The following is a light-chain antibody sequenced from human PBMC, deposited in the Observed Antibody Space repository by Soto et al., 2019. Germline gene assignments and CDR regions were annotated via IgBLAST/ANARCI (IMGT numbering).Light chain of an antibody. J-gene: IGLJ1*01. CDR3: SSHTSSSTRV. V-gene: IGLV2-14*01. CDR1: SSDVGGYDY. CDR2: DVS. Sequence: QSALAQPASVSGSPGQSITISCTGTSSDVGGYDYVSWFQQYPGKAPELMIYDVSNRPSGISNRFSGSKSGNTASLTISGLQAEAEADYYCSSHTSSSTRVFGSGPKVTVL.